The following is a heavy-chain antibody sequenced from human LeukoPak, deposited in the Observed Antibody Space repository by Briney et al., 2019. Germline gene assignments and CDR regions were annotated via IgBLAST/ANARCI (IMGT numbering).Heavy chain of an antibody. D-gene: IGHD4-17*01. V-gene: IGHV4-59*08. CDR3: AGHQDYGDYCWFDP. Sequence: SETLSLTCTVSGGSISSYYWSWIRQPPGKGLEWIGYIYYSGSTNYNPSLKSRVTISVDTSKNQFSLKLSSVTAADTAVYYCAGHQDYGDYCWFDPWGQGTLVTVSS. J-gene: IGHJ5*02. CDR2: IYYSGST. CDR1: GGSISSYY.